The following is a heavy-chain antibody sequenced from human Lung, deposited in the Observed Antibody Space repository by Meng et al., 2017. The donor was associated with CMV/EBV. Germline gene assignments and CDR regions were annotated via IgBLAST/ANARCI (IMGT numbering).Heavy chain of an antibody. CDR3: ASESATSLGGRIYYYGLAV. CDR1: GGSLYSYY. V-gene: IGHV4-34*01. J-gene: IGHJ6*02. Sequence: SETLSLXCTVYGGSLYSYYYNWIRQSPGKGLEWIGEINHSGRTNYNPSLKSRVAISVDTSKKQFSLRLTSVTAADTAVYYCASESATSLGGRIYYYGLAVWGQGTTVTVSS. D-gene: IGHD1-26*01. CDR2: INHSGRT.